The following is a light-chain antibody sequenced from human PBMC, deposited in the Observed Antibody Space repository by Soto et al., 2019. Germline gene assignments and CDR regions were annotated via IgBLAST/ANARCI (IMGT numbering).Light chain of an antibody. Sequence: QSALTQPASVSDSPGQSITISCIGTSSDIGGFIHVSWHQQHPGKAPKLIIYDVNNRPAGVSNRFSGSKTGNTASQIISGLQAEDEADYYCSSFTSSSSYVFGSGTKLTVL. J-gene: IGLJ1*01. V-gene: IGLV2-14*01. CDR1: SSDIGGFIH. CDR2: DVN. CDR3: SSFTSSSSYV.